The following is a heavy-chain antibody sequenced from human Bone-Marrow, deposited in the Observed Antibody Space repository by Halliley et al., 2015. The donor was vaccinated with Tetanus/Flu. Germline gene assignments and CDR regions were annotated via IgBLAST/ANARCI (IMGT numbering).Heavy chain of an antibody. CDR1: GFTYW. V-gene: IGHV3-7*03. D-gene: IGHD2-2*01. J-gene: IGHJ6*02. CDR2: INKDGSEK. Sequence: QLVQSGGGLVQPGGSLRLSCEASGFTYWMSWVRQVPGKGLEWVANINKDGSEKHYVDSVKGRFTISRDNAQNSVYLQMSSLRAEDTAVYYCARDMTVVPVANTYYYYHAMDAWGQGTTVTVSS. CDR3: ARDMTVVPVANTYYYYHAMDA.